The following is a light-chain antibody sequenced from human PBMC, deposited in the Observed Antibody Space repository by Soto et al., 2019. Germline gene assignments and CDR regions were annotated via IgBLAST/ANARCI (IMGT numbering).Light chain of an antibody. CDR1: QSVLYSSNNKNY. J-gene: IGKJ3*01. CDR3: QQYYSTPFT. CDR2: WAS. Sequence: DIVMTQSPDSLAVSLCERATINCKSSQSVLYSSNNKNYLAWYQQKPGQPPKLLIYWASTRESGVPDRFSGSGSGTDFTLTISSLHAEDVAVYYCQQYYSTPFTLGPGTKVDIK. V-gene: IGKV4-1*01.